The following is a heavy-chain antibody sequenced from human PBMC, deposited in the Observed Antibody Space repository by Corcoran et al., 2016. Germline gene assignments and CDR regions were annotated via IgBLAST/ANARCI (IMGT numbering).Heavy chain of an antibody. CDR1: GFTFSNYN. CDR3: ARTYCGTCAMDV. J-gene: IGHJ6*02. V-gene: IGHV3-21*01. CDR2: ISSSSTYI. D-gene: IGHD2-21*01. Sequence: EVHLVESGGGLVKPGGSLRLSCAASGFTFSNYNMNWVRQAPGKGLEWVSSISSSSTYIYYADSVKGQFTISRYNAKNSLYLQMNSLRAEDTGIYYCARTYCGTCAMDVWGQGTTVTVSS.